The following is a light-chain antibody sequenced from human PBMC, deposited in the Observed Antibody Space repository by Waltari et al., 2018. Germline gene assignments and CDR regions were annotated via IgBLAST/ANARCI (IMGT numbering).Light chain of an antibody. V-gene: IGLV2-14*01. Sequence: QSALTQPASVSGYPGQSITISCTGTSRYVGGYNYVSWYQQHPGKAPKLMIYEVSNRPSGVSNRFSGSKSGNTASLTISGLQAEDEADYYCSSYTSSSTLVFGGGTKLTVL. CDR1: SRYVGGYNY. J-gene: IGLJ3*02. CDR3: SSYTSSSTLV. CDR2: EVS.